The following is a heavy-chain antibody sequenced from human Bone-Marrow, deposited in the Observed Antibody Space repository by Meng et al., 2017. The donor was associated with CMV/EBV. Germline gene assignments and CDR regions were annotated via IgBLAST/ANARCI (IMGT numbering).Heavy chain of an antibody. CDR1: GFTFSIYS. J-gene: IGHJ6*02. CDR3: ARVMTTVTPLHYGMDV. CDR2: ISSSSNYI. V-gene: IGHV3-21*01. Sequence: GESLKISCAASGFTFSIYSMNWVRQPPGKGLEWVSFISSSSNYIYYADSVKGRFTISRDNAKNSLYLQMNSLRAEDTAVYYCARVMTTVTPLHYGMDVWGQGTTVTVSS. D-gene: IGHD4-11*01.